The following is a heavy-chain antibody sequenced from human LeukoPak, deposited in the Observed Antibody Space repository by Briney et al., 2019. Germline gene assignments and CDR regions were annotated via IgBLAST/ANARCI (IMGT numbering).Heavy chain of an antibody. J-gene: IGHJ4*02. CDR3: AKDTCSWYFDY. CDR1: GFTFSSYA. D-gene: IGHD6-13*01. CDR2: ISGSGGSK. V-gene: IGHV3-23*01. Sequence: PGGTLRLSCAASGFTFSSYAMSWVRQAPGKGLEWVSAISGSGGSKYYADSVKSRFTISKDNSKNTLYLQMDSLRAEYTAVYYCAKDTCSWYFDYWGQGTLVTVAS.